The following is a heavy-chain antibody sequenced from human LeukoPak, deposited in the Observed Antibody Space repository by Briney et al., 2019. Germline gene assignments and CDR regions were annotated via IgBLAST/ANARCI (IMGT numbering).Heavy chain of an antibody. J-gene: IGHJ4*02. Sequence: SETLSLTCTVSGGSISSSSYYWGWIRQPPGKGLEWIGSIYYSGSTYYNPSLKSRVTISVDTSKNQFSLKLSSVTAADTAVYYCARESLIAAAGSLDYWGQGTLVTVSS. CDR2: IYYSGST. D-gene: IGHD6-13*01. CDR3: ARESLIAAAGSLDY. V-gene: IGHV4-39*07. CDR1: GGSISSSSYY.